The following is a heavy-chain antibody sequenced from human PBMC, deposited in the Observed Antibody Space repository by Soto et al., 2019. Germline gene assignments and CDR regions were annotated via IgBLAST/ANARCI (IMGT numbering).Heavy chain of an antibody. CDR2: IIPIFGTA. CDR3: ARAGSGYYTWYYYYGRDV. V-gene: IGHV1-69*06. J-gene: IGHJ6*04. D-gene: IGHD3-3*01. Sequence: SVKVSCKASGGTFSSYAISWVRQAPGQGLEWMGGIIPIFGTANYAQKVQGRVTITADKSTSTAYMELSSLRSEDTAGYCCARAGSGYYTWYYYYGRDVWGKGTTVTVSS. CDR1: GGTFSSYA.